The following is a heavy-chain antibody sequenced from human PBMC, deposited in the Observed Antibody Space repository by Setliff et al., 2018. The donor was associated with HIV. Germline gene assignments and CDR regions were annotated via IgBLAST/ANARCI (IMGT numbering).Heavy chain of an antibody. CDR3: AKDRYYDSSGSPFDY. V-gene: IGHV3-30*02. D-gene: IGHD3-22*01. Sequence: GGSLRLSCAASGFRFETFGMYWVRQAPGKGLEWVAFIRYDGSNKYYADSVKGRFTISRDNSKNTLYLQMNSLRAEDTAVYYCAKDRYYDSSGSPFDYWGQGTLVTVSS. J-gene: IGHJ4*02. CDR1: GFRFETFG. CDR2: IRYDGSNK.